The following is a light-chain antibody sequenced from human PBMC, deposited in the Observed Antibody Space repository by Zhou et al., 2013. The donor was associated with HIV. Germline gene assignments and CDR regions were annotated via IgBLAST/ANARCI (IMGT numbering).Light chain of an antibody. V-gene: IGKV3-20*01. CDR2: GTS. CDR1: QSVDSSY. Sequence: EFVLTQSPGTLSLSPGERATLSCRASQSVDSSYLAWYQQKPGQAPRLVVYGTSTRATGIPDRFSGSASGTDFTLTISRLEPEDFAVYHCHHYGTAPPWTFGQGTKVEIK. CDR3: HHYGTAPPWT. J-gene: IGKJ1*01.